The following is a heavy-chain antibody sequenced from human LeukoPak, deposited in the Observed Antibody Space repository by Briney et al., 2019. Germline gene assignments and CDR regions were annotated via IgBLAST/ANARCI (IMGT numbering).Heavy chain of an antibody. J-gene: IGHJ4*02. V-gene: IGHV4-61*02. CDR3: ARVGYCSSTSCLLFDY. D-gene: IGHD2-2*01. CDR1: GVSISSGSYY. Sequence: SETLSLTCTVSGVSISSGSYYWSWIRQPPGKGLEWIARLYTSGSTNYNPSLKSRVTISVDTSKNQFSLKLNSVTAADTAVYYCARVGYCSSTSCLLFDYWGQGTLVTVSS. CDR2: LYTSGST.